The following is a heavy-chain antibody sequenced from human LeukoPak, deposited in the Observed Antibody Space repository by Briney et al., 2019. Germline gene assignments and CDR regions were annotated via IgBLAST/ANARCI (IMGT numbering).Heavy chain of an antibody. CDR2: IYYSGST. J-gene: IGHJ4*02. CDR3: ARQLGYCSSTSCYAGKVDY. Sequence: SETLSLTCTVSGGSISSSSYYWGCIRQPPGQGLEWIGSIYYSGSTYYNPSLKSRVTISVDTSKNQFSLKLSSVTAADTAVYYCARQLGYCSSTSCYAGKVDYWGQGTLVTVSS. V-gene: IGHV4-39*01. CDR1: GGSISSSSYY. D-gene: IGHD2-2*01.